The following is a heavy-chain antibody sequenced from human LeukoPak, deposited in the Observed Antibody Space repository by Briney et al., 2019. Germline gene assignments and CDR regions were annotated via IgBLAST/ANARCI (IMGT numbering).Heavy chain of an antibody. CDR3: ARCGSSSYYYYYMDV. CDR1: GFTFSDYY. Sequence: PGGSLRLSCAASGFTFSDYYMSWIRQAPGNGLEWVSYISSSGSTIYYADSVKGRFTISRDNAKNSLYLQMNSLRAEDTAVYYCARCGSSSYYYYYMDVWGKGTTVTVSS. D-gene: IGHD6-13*01. CDR2: ISSSGSTI. V-gene: IGHV3-11*04. J-gene: IGHJ6*03.